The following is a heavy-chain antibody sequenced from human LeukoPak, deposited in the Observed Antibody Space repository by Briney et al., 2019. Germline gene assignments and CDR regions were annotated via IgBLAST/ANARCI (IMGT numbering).Heavy chain of an antibody. J-gene: IGHJ6*02. CDR1: GFTVSSNY. CDR3: ASPLSGGLYYYYGMDV. CDR2: IYSGGST. V-gene: IGHV3-66*01. Sequence: GGSLRLSCAASGFTVSSNYMSWVRQAPGKGLEWVSVIYSGGSTYYADSVKGRFTISRDNSKNTLYPQMNSLRAEDTAVYYCASPLSGGLYYYYGMDVWGQGTTVTVSS. D-gene: IGHD6-25*01.